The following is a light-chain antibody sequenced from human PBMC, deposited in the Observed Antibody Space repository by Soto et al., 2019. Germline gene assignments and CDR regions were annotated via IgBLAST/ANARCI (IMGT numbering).Light chain of an antibody. V-gene: IGLV2-14*01. Sequence: QSALTQPASVSWSPVQSITISCTGTSSDVGGYNYVSWYQQHPGKAPKRMIYDVSNRPSGVSNRFSDSKSGNTASLTISGLQAEDEADYYCRSYTRRSNPVFGSGTKVTLL. CDR1: SSDVGGYNY. CDR2: DVS. J-gene: IGLJ1*01. CDR3: RSYTRRSNPV.